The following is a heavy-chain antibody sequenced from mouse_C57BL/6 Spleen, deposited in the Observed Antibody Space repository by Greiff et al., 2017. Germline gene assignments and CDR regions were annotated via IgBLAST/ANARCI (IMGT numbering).Heavy chain of an antibody. Sequence: VQLQQSGAELVRPGASVKLSCTASGFNIKDDYMHWVKQRPEQGLEWIGWIDPENGDTEYASKFQGKATITADTSSNTAYLQLSSLTSEDTAVYYCTIYYGNYDYWGQGTTLTVSS. D-gene: IGHD2-1*01. J-gene: IGHJ2*01. CDR2: IDPENGDT. CDR3: TIYYGNYDY. CDR1: GFNIKDDY. V-gene: IGHV14-4*01.